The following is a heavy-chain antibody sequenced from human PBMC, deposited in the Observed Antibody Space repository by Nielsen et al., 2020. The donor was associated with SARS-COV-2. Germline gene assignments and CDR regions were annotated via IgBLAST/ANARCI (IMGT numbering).Heavy chain of an antibody. V-gene: IGHV1-18*01. Sequence: ASVKVSCKASGYTFTSYPIHWVRQASGQGLEWMGWISRNNGKTQYAQKFQGRVTMTTDTSTTTAYMELRSLRSDDTAVYYCARAVGDDYVWGSYHPPRVDRWGQGTLVTVSS. J-gene: IGHJ5*02. D-gene: IGHD3-16*02. CDR2: ISRNNGKT. CDR1: GYTFTSYP. CDR3: ARAVGDDYVWGSYHPPRVDR.